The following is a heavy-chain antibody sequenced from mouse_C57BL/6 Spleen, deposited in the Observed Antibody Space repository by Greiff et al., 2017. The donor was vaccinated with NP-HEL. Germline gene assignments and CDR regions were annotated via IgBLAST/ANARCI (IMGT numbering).Heavy chain of an antibody. CDR3: ARGGGTFYNWYFDV. J-gene: IGHJ1*03. Sequence: EVQLVESGGGLVKPGGSLKLSCAASGFTFSSYAMSWVRQTPEKRLEWVATISDGGSYTYYPDNVKGRFTISRDNAKNNLYLQMSHLKSEDTAMYYCARGGGTFYNWYFDVWGTGTTVTVSS. D-gene: IGHD3-3*01. V-gene: IGHV5-4*01. CDR2: ISDGGSYT. CDR1: GFTFSSYA.